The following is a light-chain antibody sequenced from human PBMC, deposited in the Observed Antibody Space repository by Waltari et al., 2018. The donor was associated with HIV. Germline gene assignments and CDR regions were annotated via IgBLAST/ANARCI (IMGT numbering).Light chain of an antibody. CDR3: QQFGSSPYT. CDR2: GTS. CDR1: QTFNRAY. Sequence: DIVLTQSPGTLSLSPGDRAMLSCRASQTFNRAYLAWYQQKPGQAPKLLIYGTSTRPTGIPDRLSGSGAGADFTLTISRLEPGDSAMYYCQQFGSSPYTFGQGTKLDIK. V-gene: IGKV3-20*01. J-gene: IGKJ2*01.